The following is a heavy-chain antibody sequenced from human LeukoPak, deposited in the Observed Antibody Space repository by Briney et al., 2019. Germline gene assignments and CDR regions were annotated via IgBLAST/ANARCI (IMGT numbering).Heavy chain of an antibody. V-gene: IGHV3-23*01. J-gene: IGHJ3*02. CDR3: ANQYCSGGSCYPGGAFDI. D-gene: IGHD2-15*01. CDR1: GFTFSSYA. Sequence: GSLRLSCAASGFTFSSYAMSWVRQAPGKGLEWVSAISGSGGSTYYADSVKGRLTISRDNSKNTLYLQMNSLRAEDTAVYYCANQYCSGGSCYPGGAFDIWGQGTMVTVSS. CDR2: ISGSGGST.